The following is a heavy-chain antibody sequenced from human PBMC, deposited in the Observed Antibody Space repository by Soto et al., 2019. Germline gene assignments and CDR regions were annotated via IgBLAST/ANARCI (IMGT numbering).Heavy chain of an antibody. CDR1: GYTFTSYA. CDR2: INAGNGNT. Sequence: ASVTVCCKASGYTFTSYASHWVRQAPGQRLEWMGWINAGNGNTKYSQKFQGRVTITRDTSASTAYMELSSLRSEDTAVYYCARDLGGWPDYWGQGTLVTVSS. V-gene: IGHV1-3*01. CDR3: ARDLGGWPDY. D-gene: IGHD2-15*01. J-gene: IGHJ4*02.